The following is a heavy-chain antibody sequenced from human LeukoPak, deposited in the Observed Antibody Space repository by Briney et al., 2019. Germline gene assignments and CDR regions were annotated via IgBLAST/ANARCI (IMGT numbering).Heavy chain of an antibody. CDR2: ISGSGGST. J-gene: IGHJ4*02. CDR3: AKDSEYYYGSGSSYY. Sequence: GGSLRLSCAASGFTFSSYAMSWVRQAPGKGLEWVSAISGSGGSTYYADSVKARFTISRDNSKNTLYLQMNSLRAEDTAVYYCAKDSEYYYGSGSSYYWGQGTLVTVSS. V-gene: IGHV3-23*01. D-gene: IGHD3-10*01. CDR1: GFTFSSYA.